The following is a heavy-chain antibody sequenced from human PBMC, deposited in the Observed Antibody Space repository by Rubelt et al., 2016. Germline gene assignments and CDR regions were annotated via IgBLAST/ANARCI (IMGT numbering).Heavy chain of an antibody. Sequence: KSRVTISEDTSKNQFSLMLSSVTAADTAVYYCARGWGYFDYWGQGILVTVSP. CDR3: ARGWGYFDY. J-gene: IGHJ4*02. D-gene: IGHD3-16*01. V-gene: IGHV4-59*09.